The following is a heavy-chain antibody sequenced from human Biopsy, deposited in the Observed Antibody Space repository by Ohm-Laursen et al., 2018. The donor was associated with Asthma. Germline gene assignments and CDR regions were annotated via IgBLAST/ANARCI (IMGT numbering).Heavy chain of an antibody. CDR1: GGSISSYY. CDR2: IYYSGST. V-gene: IGHV4-59*01. J-gene: IGHJ4*02. Sequence: SQTLSLTCTVSGGSISSYYWSWIRPPPGKGLEWIGYIYYSGSTNYNPSLKSRVTISVDTSKNQFSLKLSSVTAADTAVYYCARGGWGQLGLGYWGQGTLVTVSS. D-gene: IGHD6-6*01. CDR3: ARGGWGQLGLGY.